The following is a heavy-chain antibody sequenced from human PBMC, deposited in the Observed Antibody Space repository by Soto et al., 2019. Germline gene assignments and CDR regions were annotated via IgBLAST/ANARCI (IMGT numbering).Heavy chain of an antibody. CDR2: IYYSGST. J-gene: IGHJ6*02. CDR1: GGSISSGDYY. Sequence: SETLSLTCTVSGGSISSGDYYWSWIRQPPGKGLEWIGYIYYSGSTYYNPSLKSRVTISVDTSKNQFSLKLSSVTAADTAVYYCAREGITIFGVVTRYYYYYGMDVWGQGTTVTVSS. V-gene: IGHV4-30-4*01. D-gene: IGHD3-3*01. CDR3: AREGITIFGVVTRYYYYYGMDV.